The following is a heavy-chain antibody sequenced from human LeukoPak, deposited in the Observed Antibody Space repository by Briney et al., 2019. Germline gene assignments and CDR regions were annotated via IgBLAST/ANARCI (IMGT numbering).Heavy chain of an antibody. V-gene: IGHV3-30*04. D-gene: IGHD1-1*01. CDR1: GFTFSQSA. J-gene: IGHJ3*02. CDR3: ARTGTTFHLDAFDI. Sequence: GGSLRLSCTTSGFTFSQSAMHWVRQAPGKGLEWVSLISFDGNKRYFADSAKGRFTISRDNSKNTLYLQMNSLRAEDTAVYYCARTGTTFHLDAFDIWGQGTMVTVSS. CDR2: ISFDGNKR.